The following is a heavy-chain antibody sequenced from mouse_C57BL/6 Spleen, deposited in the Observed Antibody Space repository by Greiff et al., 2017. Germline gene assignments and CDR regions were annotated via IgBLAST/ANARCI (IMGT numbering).Heavy chain of an antibody. D-gene: IGHD2-5*01. V-gene: IGHV1-54*01. CDR1: GYAFTNYL. CDR2: INPGSGGT. Sequence: VQLQQSGAELVRPGTSVKVSCKASGYAFTNYLIEWVKQRPGQGLEWIGVINPGSGGTNYNEKFKGKATLTADKSSSTAYMQLSSLTTEDSAVYFCARVYYSNYHDYWGQGTTLTVSS. J-gene: IGHJ2*01. CDR3: ARVYYSNYHDY.